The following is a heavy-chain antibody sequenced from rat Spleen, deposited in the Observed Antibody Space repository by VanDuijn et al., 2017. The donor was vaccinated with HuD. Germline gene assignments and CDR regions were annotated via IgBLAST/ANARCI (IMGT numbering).Heavy chain of an antibody. Sequence: QVQLKESGPGLVQPSQTLSLTCTVAGFSLTSYNVHWVRQPPGKGLEWMGVIWNTGGTRYNSALKSRLSISKDTSKSQVFLKMNSLQTEDTATYYCARDRNYGSLDYWGQGVMVTVSS. CDR3: ARDRNYGSLDY. V-gene: IGHV2-41*01. J-gene: IGHJ2*01. CDR2: IWNTGGT. CDR1: GFSLTSYN. D-gene: IGHD1-3*01.